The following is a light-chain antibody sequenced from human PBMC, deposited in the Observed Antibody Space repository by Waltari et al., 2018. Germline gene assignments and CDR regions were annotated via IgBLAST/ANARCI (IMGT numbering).Light chain of an antibody. J-gene: IGLJ3*02. V-gene: IGLV5-37*01. CDR2: YKSDSEK. Sequence: QPVLTQPPSSSASPGDSASLTCTLPSDINVGDFIIYWYQQTPGSPPRFLLYYKSDSEKSQGSGVPSRFSGSKDASANAGILVISGLQSEDEADYYCMFWPNNVWVFGGGTKLTIL. CDR1: SDINVGDFI. CDR3: MFWPNNVWV.